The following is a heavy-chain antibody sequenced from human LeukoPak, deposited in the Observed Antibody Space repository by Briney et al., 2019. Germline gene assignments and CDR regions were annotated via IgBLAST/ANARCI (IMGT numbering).Heavy chain of an antibody. J-gene: IGHJ4*02. Sequence: PGGSLRLSCAASGFTFSSYAVSWVRQAPGKGLEWVSAISGSGGSTYYADSVKGRFTISRDNSKNTLYLQINSLRAEDTAVYYCANKPKTGDPSDYWGQGTLVTVSS. CDR2: ISGSGGST. V-gene: IGHV3-23*01. D-gene: IGHD7-27*01. CDR1: GFTFSSYA. CDR3: ANKPKTGDPSDY.